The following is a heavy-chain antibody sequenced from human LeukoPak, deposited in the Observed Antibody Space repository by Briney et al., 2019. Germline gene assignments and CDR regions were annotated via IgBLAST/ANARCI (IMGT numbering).Heavy chain of an antibody. CDR2: IYYSGST. CDR3: ARDPTVTTPFYFDY. CDR1: GGSISSYY. Sequence: SETLSLTCTVSGGSISSYYWSWIRQPPGKGLEWIGYIYYSGSTNYNPSLKSRVTISVDTSKNQFSLKLSSVTAADTAVYYCARDPTVTTPFYFDYWGQGTLVTVSS. D-gene: IGHD4-17*01. J-gene: IGHJ4*02. V-gene: IGHV4-59*12.